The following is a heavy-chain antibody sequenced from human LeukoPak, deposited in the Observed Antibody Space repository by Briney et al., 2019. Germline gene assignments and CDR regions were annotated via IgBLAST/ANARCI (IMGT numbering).Heavy chain of an antibody. CDR1: GFTFSSYW. J-gene: IGHJ6*02. D-gene: IGHD3-16*01. CDR2: IKQDGSEK. CDR3: ATTSYYYGMNV. Sequence: GGSLRLSCAASGFTFSSYWMSWVRQAPGKGLEWVANIKQDGSEKYYVDSVKGRFTTSRDNAKNSLYLQMNSLRAEDTAVYYCATTSYYYGMNVWGQGTTVTVSS. V-gene: IGHV3-7*01.